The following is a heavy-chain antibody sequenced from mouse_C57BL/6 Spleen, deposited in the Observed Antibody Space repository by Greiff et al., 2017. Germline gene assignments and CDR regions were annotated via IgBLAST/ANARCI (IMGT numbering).Heavy chain of an antibody. V-gene: IGHV1-54*01. J-gene: IGHJ2*01. CDR3: ARSGGRSPSFDY. Sequence: QVQLQQSGAELVRPGTSVKVSCKASGYAFTNYLIEWVKQRPGQGLEWIGVINPGSGGTNYNEKFKGKATLTADKSSSTAYMQLSSLTSEDSAVYFCARSGGRSPSFDYWGQGTTLTVSS. CDR1: GYAFTNYL. D-gene: IGHD1-1*01. CDR2: INPGSGGT.